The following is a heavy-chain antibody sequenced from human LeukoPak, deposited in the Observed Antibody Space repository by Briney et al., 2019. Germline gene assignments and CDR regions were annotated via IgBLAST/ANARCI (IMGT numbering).Heavy chain of an antibody. Sequence: SETLSLTCTVPGGSISSYYWSWIRQPPGKGLEWIGYIYYSGSTNYNPSLKSRVTISVDTSKNQFTLKPSSVTAADTAVYYCARRAQDCSSTSCYYYYMDVWGKGTTVTISS. CDR3: ARRAQDCSSTSCYYYYMDV. D-gene: IGHD2-2*01. CDR1: GGSISSYY. J-gene: IGHJ6*03. CDR2: IYYSGST. V-gene: IGHV4-59*01.